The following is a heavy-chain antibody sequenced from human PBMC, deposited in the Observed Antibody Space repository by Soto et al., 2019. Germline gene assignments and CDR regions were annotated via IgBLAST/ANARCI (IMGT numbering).Heavy chain of an antibody. Sequence: SETLSLTCTVSGGSISSYYWSWIRQPPGKGLEWIGYIYYSGSTNYNPSLKSRVTISVDTSKNQFSLKLSSVTAADTAVYYCARLPTVTTRYYYYYYMDVWGKGTTVTVSS. J-gene: IGHJ6*03. CDR1: GGSISSYY. CDR2: IYYSGST. CDR3: ARLPTVTTRYYYYYYMDV. V-gene: IGHV4-59*08. D-gene: IGHD4-4*01.